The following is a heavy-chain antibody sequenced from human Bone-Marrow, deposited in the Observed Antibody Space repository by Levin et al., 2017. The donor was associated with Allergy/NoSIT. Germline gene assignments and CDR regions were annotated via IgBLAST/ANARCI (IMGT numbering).Heavy chain of an antibody. J-gene: IGHJ6*02. V-gene: IGHV3-15*01. D-gene: IGHD3/OR15-3a*01. CDR2: VKSKSNGGTM. CDR1: GFSFNDAW. CDR3: AKGGHDFWTGFYSPTEYAMDV. Sequence: GGSLRLSCTASGFSFNDAWMTWVRQAPGKGLEWVGRVKSKSNGGTMEYGAPVKGRFGISRDDSESTMYLHMNSLKTEDTAVYYCAKGGHDFWTGFYSPTEYAMDVRGQGTTVIVSS.